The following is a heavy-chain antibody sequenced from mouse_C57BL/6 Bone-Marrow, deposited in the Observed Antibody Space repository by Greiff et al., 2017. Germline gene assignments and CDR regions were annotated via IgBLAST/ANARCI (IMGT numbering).Heavy chain of an antibody. CDR3: ARLGLLHYARDY. CDR2: IYPSDSET. Sequence: VQLQQPGAELVRPGSSVKLSCKASGYTFTSYWMDWVKQRPGQGLEWIGNIYPSDSETHYNQKFKDKATLTVDKSSSTAYMQLSSLTSEDSAVYYCARLGLLHYARDYWGQGTSVTVSS. J-gene: IGHJ4*01. D-gene: IGHD2-13*01. V-gene: IGHV1-61*01. CDR1: GYTFTSYW.